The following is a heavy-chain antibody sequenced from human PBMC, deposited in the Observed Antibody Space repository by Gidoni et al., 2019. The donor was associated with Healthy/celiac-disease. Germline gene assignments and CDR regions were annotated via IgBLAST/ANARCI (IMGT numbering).Heavy chain of an antibody. Sequence: QVQLVESGGGVVQPGRSLRLSCAASGFTFSSYGMHWVRQAPGKGLEWVAVISYDGSNKYYADSVKGRFTISRDNSKNTLYLQMNSLRAEDTAVYYCAKGPSVAAGGMDVWGQGTTVTVSS. J-gene: IGHJ6*02. D-gene: IGHD6-13*01. V-gene: IGHV3-30*18. CDR1: GFTFSSYG. CDR2: ISYDGSNK. CDR3: AKGPSVAAGGMDV.